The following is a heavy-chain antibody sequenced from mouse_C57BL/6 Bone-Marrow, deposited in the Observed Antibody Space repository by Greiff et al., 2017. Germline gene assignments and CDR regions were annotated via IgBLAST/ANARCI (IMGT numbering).Heavy chain of an antibody. CDR1: GYTFTSYW. V-gene: IGHV1-69*01. Sequence: QVQLKQPGAELVMPGASVKLSCKASGYTFTSYWMHWVKQRPGQGLEWIGEIDPSDSYTNYNQKFKGKSTLTVDKSSSTAYMQLSSLTSEDSAVYYCAREDYYGRDYAMDDWGQGTSVTVSA. CDR2: IDPSDSYT. CDR3: AREDYYGRDYAMDD. D-gene: IGHD1-1*01. J-gene: IGHJ4*01.